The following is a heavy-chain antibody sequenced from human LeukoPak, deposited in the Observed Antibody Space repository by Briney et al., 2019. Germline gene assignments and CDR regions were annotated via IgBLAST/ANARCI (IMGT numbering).Heavy chain of an antibody. CDR1: GYSISSGYC. CDR3: ARKEATYYMDV. D-gene: IGHD5-12*01. J-gene: IGHJ6*03. Sequence: LETLSLTCAVSGYSISSGYCWGWIRQPPGKGLEWIGSIYHSGSTYYNPSLKSRVTISVDTSKNQFSLKLSSVTAADTAVYYCARKEATYYMDVWGKGTTVTVSS. CDR2: IYHSGST. V-gene: IGHV4-38-2*01.